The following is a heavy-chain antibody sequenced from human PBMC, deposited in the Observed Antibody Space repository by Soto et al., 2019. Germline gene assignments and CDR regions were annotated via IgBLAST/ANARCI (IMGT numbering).Heavy chain of an antibody. J-gene: IGHJ5*02. D-gene: IGHD1-7*01. Sequence: SQTLSLTCAISGDSVSRNSVAWNWIRLSPSRGLEWLGRTFYRSKWRFDYALSVKSRIAINPDTSKNQFSLQLNSVTPEDTAVYFCARYTGPTYPFYPWAQGTLDTGSS. V-gene: IGHV6-1*01. CDR1: GDSVSRNSVA. CDR3: ARYTGPTYPFYP. CDR2: TFYRSKWRF.